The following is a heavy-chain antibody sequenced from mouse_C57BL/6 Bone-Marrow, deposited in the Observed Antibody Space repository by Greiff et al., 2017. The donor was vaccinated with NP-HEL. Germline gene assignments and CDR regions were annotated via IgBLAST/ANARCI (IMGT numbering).Heavy chain of an antibody. CDR1: GFSLSTFGMG. V-gene: IGHV8-8*01. J-gene: IGHJ3*01. D-gene: IGHD2-4*01. Sequence: QVTLKESGPGILQPSQTLSLTCSFSGFSLSTFGMGVGWIRQPSGKGLEWLAHIWWDDDKYYNPALKSRLTISKDTSKNQVFLKIANVDTADTATYYCARMDDYDGEGWFAYWGQGTLVTVSA. CDR2: IWWDDDK. CDR3: ARMDDYDGEGWFAY.